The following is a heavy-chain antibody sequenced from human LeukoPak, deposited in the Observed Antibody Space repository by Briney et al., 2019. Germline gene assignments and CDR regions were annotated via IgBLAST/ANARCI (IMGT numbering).Heavy chain of an antibody. Sequence: GGSLRLSCAASGFTVSSNYMSWVRQAPGKGLEWVSVIYSGGSTYYADSVKGRFTISRDNSKNTLSLQMNSRRAEDTAVYYCATSLNYTFLGYYYYGMDVWGKGTTVTVSS. D-gene: IGHD3-3*01. CDR2: IYSGGST. V-gene: IGHV3-53*01. CDR3: ATSLNYTFLGYYYYGMDV. J-gene: IGHJ6*04. CDR1: GFTVSSNY.